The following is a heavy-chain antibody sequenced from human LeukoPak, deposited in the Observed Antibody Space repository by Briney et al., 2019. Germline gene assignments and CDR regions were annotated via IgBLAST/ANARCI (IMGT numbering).Heavy chain of an antibody. Sequence: PGGSLRLSCAASGFTFSSYWMSWVRQAPGKGLEWVANIKQDGSEKYYVDSVKGRFTISRDNAKNSLYLQMNSLRAEDTAVYYCARFYDSSGYYQYCFDYWGQGTLVTVSS. J-gene: IGHJ4*02. CDR1: GFTFSSYW. V-gene: IGHV3-7*01. CDR2: IKQDGSEK. D-gene: IGHD3-22*01. CDR3: ARFYDSSGYYQYCFDY.